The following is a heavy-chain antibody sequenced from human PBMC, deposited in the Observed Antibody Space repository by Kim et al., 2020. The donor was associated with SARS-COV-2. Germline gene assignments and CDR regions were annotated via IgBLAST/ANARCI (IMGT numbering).Heavy chain of an antibody. CDR2: IIPIFGTA. CDR3: AVQWFGTAMVIRTYYYYYGMDV. V-gene: IGHV1-69*13. CDR1: GGTFSSYA. D-gene: IGHD5-18*01. J-gene: IGHJ6*02. Sequence: SVKVSCKASGGTFSSYAISWVRQAPGQGLEWMGGIIPIFGTANYAQKFQGRVTITADESTSTAYMELSSLRSEDTAVYYCAVQWFGTAMVIRTYYYYYGMDVWGQGTTVTVSS.